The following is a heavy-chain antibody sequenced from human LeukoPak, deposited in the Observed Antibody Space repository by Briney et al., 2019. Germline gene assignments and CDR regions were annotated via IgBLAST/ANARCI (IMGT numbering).Heavy chain of an antibody. CDR2: ISGGSGVI. CDR3: ARDPRLGDF. D-gene: IGHD3-10*01. CDR1: GFRFRTYS. J-gene: IGHJ4*02. V-gene: IGHV3-48*01. Sequence: GGSLRLSCTASGFRFRTYSMTWVPQAPGRGLEWVSYISGGSGVIHYADSVTGRFTVSRDNAKNSLVLQMNSLRVEDTAVYYCARDPRLGDFWGQGSLVTVSS.